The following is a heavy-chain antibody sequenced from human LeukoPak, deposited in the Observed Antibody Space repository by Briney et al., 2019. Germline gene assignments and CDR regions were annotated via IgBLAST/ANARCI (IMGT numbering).Heavy chain of an antibody. CDR2: IYSGGNT. Sequence: GGSLRLSCAASGFTVSSSYMSWVRQAPGKGLEWVSVIYSGGNTYYADSVKGRFTISRDNSKNMLYLQMNSLRAEDTAVYYCARGGYSYGYTYFDYWGQGTLVTVSS. CDR3: ARGGYSYGYTYFDY. CDR1: GFTVSSSY. V-gene: IGHV3-53*01. D-gene: IGHD5-18*01. J-gene: IGHJ4*02.